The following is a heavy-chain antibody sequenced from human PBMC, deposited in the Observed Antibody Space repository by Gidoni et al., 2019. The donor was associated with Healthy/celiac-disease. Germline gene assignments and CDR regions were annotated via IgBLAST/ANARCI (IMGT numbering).Heavy chain of an antibody. Sequence: QVQLQQWGAGLLTPSETLSLTCAVSGGSFSGYYWSWIRQPPGKGLEWIGEINHSGSTNYNPSLKSRVTISVDTSKNQFSLKLSSVTAADTAVYYCARWAAAGYNWFDPWGQGTLVTVSS. CDR3: ARWAAAGYNWFDP. CDR1: GGSFSGYY. J-gene: IGHJ5*02. CDR2: INHSGST. D-gene: IGHD6-13*01. V-gene: IGHV4-34*01.